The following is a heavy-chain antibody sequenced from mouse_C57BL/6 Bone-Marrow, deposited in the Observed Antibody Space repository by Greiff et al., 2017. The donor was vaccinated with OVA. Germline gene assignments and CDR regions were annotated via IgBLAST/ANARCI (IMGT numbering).Heavy chain of an antibody. CDR2: IDPETGGT. D-gene: IGHD1-1*01. V-gene: IGHV1-15*01. CDR3: TITTVVATGVDY. J-gene: IGHJ4*01. CDR1: GYTFTDYE. Sequence: VQLKESGAELVRPGASVTLSCKASGYTFTDYEMHWVKQAPVHGLEWIGAIDPETGGTAYNQKFKGKAILTADKSSSTAYMELRSLTSEDSAVYYCTITTVVATGVDYWGQGTSVTVSS.